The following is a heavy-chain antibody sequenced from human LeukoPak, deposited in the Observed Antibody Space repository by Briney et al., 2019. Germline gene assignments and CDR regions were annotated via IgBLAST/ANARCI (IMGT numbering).Heavy chain of an antibody. CDR1: GYTFTGYY. CDR2: INPNSGGT. Sequence: GASVKVSCKASGYTFTGYYMHWVRQAPGQGLEWMGWINPNSGGTNYAQKFQGRVTMTRDTSISTAYMELSRLRSDDTAVYYCVREVAAPETYYYYYYMDVWGKGTTVTISS. J-gene: IGHJ6*03. D-gene: IGHD6-13*01. CDR3: VREVAAPETYYYYYYMDV. V-gene: IGHV1-2*02.